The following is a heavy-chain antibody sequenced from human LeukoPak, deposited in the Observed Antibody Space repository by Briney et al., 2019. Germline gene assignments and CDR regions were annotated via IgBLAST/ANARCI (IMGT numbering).Heavy chain of an antibody. CDR2: ISHSGST. D-gene: IGHD5-18*01. CDR3: ARGAGYSYGNFDY. J-gene: IGHJ4*02. V-gene: IGHV4-38-2*01. Sequence: PSATLSLTCAVSGYSISSGYYWAWIRQPPGKGLQWIGTISHSGSTYFNPSLKSRVTVSVDTSKNQFSLKLSSVTAADTAVYYCARGAGYSYGNFDYWGQGTLVTVSS. CDR1: GYSISSGYY.